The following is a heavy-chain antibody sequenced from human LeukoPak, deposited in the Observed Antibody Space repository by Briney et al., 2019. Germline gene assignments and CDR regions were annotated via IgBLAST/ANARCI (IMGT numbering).Heavy chain of an antibody. CDR1: GFTFGSYS. V-gene: IGHV3-21*01. D-gene: IGHD6-13*01. J-gene: IGHJ4*02. CDR3: ARESGIAAALGL. CDR2: ISSSSSYI. Sequence: PGGSLRLSCAASGFTFGSYSMNWVRQAPGKGLEWVSSISSSSSYIYYADSVKGRFTISRDNAKNTLYLQMNSLRAEDTAVYYCARESGIAAALGLWGQGTLVTVSS.